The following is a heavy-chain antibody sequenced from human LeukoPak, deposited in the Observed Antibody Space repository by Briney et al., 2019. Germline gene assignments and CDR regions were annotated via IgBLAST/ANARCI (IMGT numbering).Heavy chain of an antibody. Sequence: ASVKVSCKASGYTFTSYDINWVRQATGQGLEWMGWINAGNGNTKYSQKFQGRVTITRDTSASTAYMELSSLRSEDTAVYYCARGHKYQLLYATVYWGQGTLVTVSS. CDR3: ARGHKYQLLYATVY. J-gene: IGHJ4*02. D-gene: IGHD2-2*02. V-gene: IGHV1-3*01. CDR1: GYTFTSYD. CDR2: INAGNGNT.